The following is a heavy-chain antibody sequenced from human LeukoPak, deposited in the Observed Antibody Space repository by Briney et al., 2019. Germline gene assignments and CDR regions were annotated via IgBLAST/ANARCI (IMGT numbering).Heavy chain of an antibody. D-gene: IGHD6-6*01. J-gene: IGHJ5*02. V-gene: IGHV3-21*01. CDR3: ARIVESIAARPGWFDP. Sequence: GGSLRLSCAASGFTFSSYSMNWVRQAPGKGLEWVSSISSSSSYICYADSVKGRFTISRDNAKNSLYLQMNSLRAEDTAVYYCARIVESIAARPGWFDPWGQGTLVTVSS. CDR1: GFTFSSYS. CDR2: ISSSSSYI.